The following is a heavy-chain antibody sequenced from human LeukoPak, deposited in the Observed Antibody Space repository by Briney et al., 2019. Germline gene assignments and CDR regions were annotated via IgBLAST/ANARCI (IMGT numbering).Heavy chain of an antibody. J-gene: IGHJ5*02. CDR2: INPNSGGT. D-gene: IGHD2-15*01. V-gene: IGHV1-2*02. Sequence: ASVKVSSKPSGYTFTVYYMHWVRQAPGQGREWMGWINPNSGGTNYAQKFQGRVTMTRDTSISTAYMELSRLRSDDTAVYYCARGAEIVVVAATVIYNWFDLWGQGTLVTVSS. CDR1: GYTFTVYY. CDR3: ARGAEIVVVAATVIYNWFDL.